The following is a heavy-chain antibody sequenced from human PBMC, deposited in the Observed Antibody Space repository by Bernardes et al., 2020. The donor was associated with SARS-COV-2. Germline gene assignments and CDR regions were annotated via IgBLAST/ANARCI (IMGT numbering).Heavy chain of an antibody. Sequence: TLSLTCTVSGGSLINNYWTWIRQPPGKGLEWIGHIYFSGSTSYNPSLKSRVTISVDTSKNQFSLKLNFVTAADTAVYYCGRASGYFDYWGPGTLVTVSS. D-gene: IGHD3-22*01. CDR3: GRASGYFDY. CDR2: IYFSGST. CDR1: GGSLINNY. V-gene: IGHV4-59*01. J-gene: IGHJ4*02.